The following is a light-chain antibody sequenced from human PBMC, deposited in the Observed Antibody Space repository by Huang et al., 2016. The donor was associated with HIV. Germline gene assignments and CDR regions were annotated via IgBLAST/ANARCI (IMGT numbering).Light chain of an antibody. J-gene: IGKJ4*01. CDR2: AAS. V-gene: IGKV1-39*01. CDR3: QQSYSTPT. CDR1: QSISSY. Sequence: DIQMTQSPSSLSASVGDRVTITCRASQSISSYLNWYQQKPGKAPKLLIHAASSLQSGVPSRFSGSGSGTDFTLTISSLQPEDFATYYCQQSYSTPTFGGGTKVEIK.